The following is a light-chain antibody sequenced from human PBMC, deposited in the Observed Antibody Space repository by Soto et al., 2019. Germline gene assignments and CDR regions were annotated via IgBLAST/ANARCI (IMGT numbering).Light chain of an antibody. J-gene: IGKJ2*01. CDR2: AAS. Sequence: DVQMTQTPSSVSASVGDRVTITCRASERIGSCLAWYQQKPGKAPKLLIYAASNLQGGVPSRFSGSGSETDFTPTISSLQHEDFATYYCQQRHGTPSTFGQGTKLEIK. CDR3: QQRHGTPST. CDR1: ERIGSC. V-gene: IGKV1-39*01.